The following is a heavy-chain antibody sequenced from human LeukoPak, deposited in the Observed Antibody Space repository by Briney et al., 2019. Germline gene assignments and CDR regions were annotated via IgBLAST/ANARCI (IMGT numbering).Heavy chain of an antibody. CDR2: ISSSSSYI. D-gene: IGHD3-3*01. CDR3: ARDLPVPVFWSGSYTAFFDY. CDR1: GFTFSSYS. J-gene: IGHJ4*02. V-gene: IGHV3-21*01. Sequence: GGSLRLSCAASGFTFSSYSMNWVRQAPGKGLEWVSSISSSSSYIYYADSVKGRFTISRDNAKNSLYLQMNSLRAEDTAVYYCARDLPVPVFWSGSYTAFFDYWGQGTLVTVSS.